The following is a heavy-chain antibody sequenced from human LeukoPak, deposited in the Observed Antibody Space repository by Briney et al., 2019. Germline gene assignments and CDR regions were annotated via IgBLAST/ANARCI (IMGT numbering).Heavy chain of an antibody. CDR1: GGSISSSSYY. Sequence: SETLSLTCTVSGGSISSSSYYWGWIRQPPGKGLEWIGSIYYSGSTYYNPSLKSRVTTSVDTSKNQFSLKLSSVTAADTAVYYCASLGASAFDYWGQGTLVTVSS. CDR2: IYYSGST. J-gene: IGHJ4*02. V-gene: IGHV4-39*01. CDR3: ASLGASAFDY.